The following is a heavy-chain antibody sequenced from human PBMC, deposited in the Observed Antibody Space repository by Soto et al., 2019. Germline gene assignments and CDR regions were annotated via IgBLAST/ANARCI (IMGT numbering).Heavy chain of an antibody. J-gene: IGHJ1*01. CDR1: GFTFDDYA. CDR2: ISWNSGSI. D-gene: IGHD6-6*01. CDR3: GKAWPLVGYFRH. Sequence: EVQLVESGGGLVQPGRSLRLSCAASGFTFDDYAMHWVRQAPGKGLEWVSGISWNSGSIGYADSVKGRFTISRDNAKNFLYVQMNSFRAEDTALSSCGKAWPLVGYFRHWGQGTLVTGSS. V-gene: IGHV3-9*01.